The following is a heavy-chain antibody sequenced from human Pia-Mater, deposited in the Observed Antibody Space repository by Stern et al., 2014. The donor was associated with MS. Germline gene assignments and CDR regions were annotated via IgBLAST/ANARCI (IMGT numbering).Heavy chain of an antibody. CDR3: ARQREQWPVSFDY. CDR1: GGTFSSYA. J-gene: IGHJ4*02. D-gene: IGHD6-19*01. Sequence: VQLVESGAEVKKPGSSVKVSCKASGGTFSSYAISWVRQAPGQGLEWMGGILPIFGTANYAQKFQGRVTITADESTSTAYMELSSLRSEDTAVYYCARQREQWPVSFDYWGQGTLVTVSS. V-gene: IGHV1-69*01. CDR2: ILPIFGTA.